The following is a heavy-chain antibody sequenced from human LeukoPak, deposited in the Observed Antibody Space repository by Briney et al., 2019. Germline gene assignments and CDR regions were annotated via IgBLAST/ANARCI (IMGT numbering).Heavy chain of an antibody. V-gene: IGHV3-33*01. D-gene: IGHD3-10*01. J-gene: IGHJ3*02. Sequence: GGSLRLSCAASGFTFSSYGMHWVRQAPDKGLEWVAVIWYDGSNKYYADSVKGRFTISRDNSKNTLYLQMNSLRAEDTAVYYCARDRSRFYAFDIWGQGTMVTVSS. CDR2: IWYDGSNK. CDR3: ARDRSRFYAFDI. CDR1: GFTFSSYG.